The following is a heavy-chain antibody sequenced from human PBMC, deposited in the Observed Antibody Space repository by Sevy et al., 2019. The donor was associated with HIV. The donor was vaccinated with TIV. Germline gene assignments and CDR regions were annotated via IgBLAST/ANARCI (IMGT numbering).Heavy chain of an antibody. CDR2: INPDSGGT. J-gene: IGHJ6*02. CDR3: ARDHRSGVGCYAYHYHGMDV. D-gene: IGHD2-15*01. V-gene: IGHV1-2*02. CDR1: GYTFTGYY. Sequence: ASVKVSCKASGYTFTGYYIHWVRQAPGQGLEWMGWINPDSGGTEYAQNFQGRVTMTRDTSISTAYMEVSRLRSDDTAVYYCARDHRSGVGCYAYHYHGMDVWGQGTTVTVSS.